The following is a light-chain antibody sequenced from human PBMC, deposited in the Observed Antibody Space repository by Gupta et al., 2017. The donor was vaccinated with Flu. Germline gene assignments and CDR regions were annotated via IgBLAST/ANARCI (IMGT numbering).Light chain of an antibody. CDR1: RGISSW. J-gene: IGKJ4*01. CDR2: GAS. Sequence: IQMTQSPSSVSASVGDRVTITCRASRGISSWVAWYQQKPGKAPRLLIYGASTLQGGVPLRFSGRGSATEFTLTISSLQPEDFATYYCQQADSFLLTFGGGTKVEV. V-gene: IGKV1D-12*01. CDR3: QQADSFLLT.